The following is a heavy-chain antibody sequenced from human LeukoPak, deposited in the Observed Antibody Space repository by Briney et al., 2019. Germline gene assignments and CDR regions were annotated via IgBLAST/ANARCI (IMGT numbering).Heavy chain of an antibody. J-gene: IGHJ4*02. D-gene: IGHD3-22*01. CDR1: VGTFSSYA. Sequence: GSSLKVSCKASVGTFSSYAISCVRHAPGQGLERMGRIIPILGIANYAQKFQGRVTITADKSTSTAYMELSSLRSEDTAVYYCASGPYYYDSSGFFDYWGQGTLVTVSS. CDR3: ASGPYYYDSSGFFDY. V-gene: IGHV1-69*04. CDR2: IIPILGIA.